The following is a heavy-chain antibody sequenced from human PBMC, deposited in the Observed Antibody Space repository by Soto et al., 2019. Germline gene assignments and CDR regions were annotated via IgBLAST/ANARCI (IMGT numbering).Heavy chain of an antibody. CDR1: GFTFSNYA. J-gene: IGHJ4*02. CDR3: AKGRGSYRAVYYFDY. Sequence: GGSLRLSCAASGFTFSNYAMSWVRQAPGKGLEWVSVFSNNDGGTNYADAVKGRFTISRDNSKNTLYLQIDSLRAEDTAVYYCAKGRGSYRAVYYFDYWGQGTLVTVSS. CDR2: FSNNDGGT. V-gene: IGHV3-23*01. D-gene: IGHD1-26*01.